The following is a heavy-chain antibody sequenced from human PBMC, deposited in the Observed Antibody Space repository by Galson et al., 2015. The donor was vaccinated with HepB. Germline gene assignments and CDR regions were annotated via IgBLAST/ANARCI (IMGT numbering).Heavy chain of an antibody. J-gene: IGHJ6*03. D-gene: IGHD3-22*01. Sequence: SVKVSCKVSGYSLTDLSMHWVRQAPGKGLEWMGGFDPEDGETTYAQKFQGRITMTEDTSTDTAYMELRSLRFEDTAVYYCATVGFYYDSSGYYLYYYYMDVWGKGTTVTVSS. V-gene: IGHV1-24*01. CDR3: ATVGFYYDSSGYYLYYYYMDV. CDR2: FDPEDGET. CDR1: GYSLTDLS.